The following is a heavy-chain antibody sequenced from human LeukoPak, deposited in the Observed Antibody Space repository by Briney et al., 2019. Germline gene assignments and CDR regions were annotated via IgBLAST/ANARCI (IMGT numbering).Heavy chain of an antibody. CDR2: IYYSGST. J-gene: IGHJ4*02. CDR1: GGFISSYY. Sequence: SETLSLTCTVSGGFISSYYWSWIRQPPGKGLEWIGYIYYSGSTNYNPSLKSRVTISVDTSKNQFSLKLSSVTAADTAVYYCALGGYSYGYYFDYWGQGTLVTVSS. CDR3: ALGGYSYGYYFDY. D-gene: IGHD5-18*01. V-gene: IGHV4-59*12.